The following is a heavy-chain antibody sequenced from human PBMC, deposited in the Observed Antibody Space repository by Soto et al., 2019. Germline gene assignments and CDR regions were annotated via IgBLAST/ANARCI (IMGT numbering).Heavy chain of an antibody. V-gene: IGHV1-18*01. CDR1: GYTFYSHS. CDR3: AGCIQHDDYYTMDF. CDR2: ISADNSNT. Sequence: QAQLVQSGAEVKKPGASVKVSCKASGYTFYSHSISWVRQAPGQGLEWMGRISADNSNTKYAQKFRGRVTMTTDTSTSTVYMELRNLRSDDTAVYYWAGCIQHDDYYTMDFWGQGTTVTVSS. J-gene: IGHJ6*02. D-gene: IGHD5-18*01.